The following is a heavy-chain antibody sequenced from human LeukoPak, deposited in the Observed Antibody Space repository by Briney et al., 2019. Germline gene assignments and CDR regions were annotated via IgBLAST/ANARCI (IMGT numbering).Heavy chain of an antibody. V-gene: IGHV3-74*01. CDR3: ARASTIGGGYDFDY. CDR1: GFTFSSYW. J-gene: IGHJ4*02. D-gene: IGHD5-12*01. Sequence: GGSLRLSCAASGFTFSSYWMHWARQAPGKGLVWVSRINSDGSSTSYADSVKGRFTISRDNAKNTLYLQMNSLRAEDTAVYYCARASTIGGGYDFDYWGQGTLVTVSS. CDR2: INSDGSST.